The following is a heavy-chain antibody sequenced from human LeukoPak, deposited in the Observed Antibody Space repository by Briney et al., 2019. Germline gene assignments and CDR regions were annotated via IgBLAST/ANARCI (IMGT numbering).Heavy chain of an antibody. CDR1: GFTFKNVW. CDR3: STDYSVFSGTRLGD. CDR2: IRSNIDGGTT. D-gene: IGHD1-7*01. J-gene: IGHJ1*01. V-gene: IGHV3-15*01. Sequence: GGSLRLSCAASGFTFKNVWMTWIRQAPGMGLEWVGRIRSNIDGGTTDYAAPVRGRFAISRDDSKNTVYLQMNSPKVANTAVQYWSTDYSVFSGTRLGDWGQGTLGTV.